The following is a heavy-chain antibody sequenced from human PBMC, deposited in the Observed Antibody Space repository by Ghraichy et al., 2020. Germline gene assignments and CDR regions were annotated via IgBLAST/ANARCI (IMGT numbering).Heavy chain of an antibody. V-gene: IGHV4-39*01. CDR3: ARPGWFGDPDGYFDY. J-gene: IGHJ4*02. CDR1: GGSISSSSYY. CDR2: IYYSGST. Sequence: SQTLSLTCTVSGGSISSSSYYWGWIRQPPGKGLEWIGSIYYSGSTYYNPSLKSRVTISVDTSKNQFSLKLSSVTAADTAVYYCARPGWFGDPDGYFDYWGQGTLVTVSS. D-gene: IGHD3-10*01.